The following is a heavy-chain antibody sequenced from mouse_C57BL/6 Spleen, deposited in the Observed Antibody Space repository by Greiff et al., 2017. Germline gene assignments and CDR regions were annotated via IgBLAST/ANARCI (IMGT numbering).Heavy chain of an antibody. D-gene: IGHD3-1*01. Sequence: QVQLKESGPGLVAPSQSLSIICTVSGFSLTSYGVHWVRQPPGKGLEWLVVIWSDGSTTYNSALKSRLSISKDNSKSQVFLKMNSLQTDDTAMYYCARHQGYSNYWYFDVWGTGTTVTVSS. CDR2: IWSDGST. CDR1: GFSLTSYG. V-gene: IGHV2-6-1*01. CDR3: ARHQGYSNYWYFDV. J-gene: IGHJ1*03.